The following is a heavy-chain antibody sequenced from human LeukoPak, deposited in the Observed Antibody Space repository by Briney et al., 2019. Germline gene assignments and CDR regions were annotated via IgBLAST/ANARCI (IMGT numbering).Heavy chain of an antibody. CDR3: VLGYSYGYLFDY. D-gene: IGHD5-18*01. CDR2: INQNGNEK. Sequence: GRSLRLSCAASGFTFSSYGMHWVRQAPGKGLEWVAIINQNGNEKYYVDSVKGRFTISRDNAKNSLYLQMNSLRAEDTAVYFCVLGYSYGYLFDYWGQGTLVTVSS. J-gene: IGHJ4*02. V-gene: IGHV3-7*01. CDR1: GFTFSSYG.